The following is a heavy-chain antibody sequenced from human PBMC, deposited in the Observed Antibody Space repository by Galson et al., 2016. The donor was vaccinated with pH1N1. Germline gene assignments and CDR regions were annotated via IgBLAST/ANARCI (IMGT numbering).Heavy chain of an antibody. J-gene: IGHJ4*02. V-gene: IGHV3-7*01. D-gene: IGHD1-14*01. CDR2: IKQDGSEK. Sequence: SLRLSCAASGFTFSSYWMSWVRQAPGKGLEWVANIKQDGSEKYYVDSVKGRFTVSRDNAKKSLYLQMNSLRAEDTAVYFCVGPLGNPPGDWGQGTLVTVSS. CDR1: GFTFSSYW. CDR3: VGPLGNPPGD.